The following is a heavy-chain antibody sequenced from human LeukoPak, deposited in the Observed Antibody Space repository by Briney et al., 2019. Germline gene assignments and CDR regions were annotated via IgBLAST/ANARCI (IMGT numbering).Heavy chain of an antibody. CDR2: ISAYNGNT. D-gene: IGHD3-3*01. CDR3: ARDTIFGVVPFTD. J-gene: IGHJ4*02. CDR1: GYTFTSYG. V-gene: IGHV1-18*01. Sequence: ASVKLSCKASGYTFTSYGISWVRQAPGPGLEWMGWISAYNGNTNYAQKLQCRVTITTDTSTSTAYMELRSLRSDDTAVYYCARDTIFGVVPFTDWGQGTLVTVSS.